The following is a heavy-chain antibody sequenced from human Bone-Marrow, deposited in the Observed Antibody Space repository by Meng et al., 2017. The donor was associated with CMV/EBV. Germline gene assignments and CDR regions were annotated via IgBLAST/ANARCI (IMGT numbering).Heavy chain of an antibody. CDR1: GFTFDDYT. CDR2: ISWDGGST. CDR3: AKDVYSSSFRYYYGMDV. V-gene: IGHV3-43*01. Sequence: GESLKISCAASGFTFDDYTMHWVRQAPGKGLEWVSLISWDGGSTYYADSVKGRFTISRDNSKNSLYLQMNSLRTEDTALYYCAKDVYSSSFRYYYGMDVWGQGTTVTVSS. D-gene: IGHD6-13*01. J-gene: IGHJ6*01.